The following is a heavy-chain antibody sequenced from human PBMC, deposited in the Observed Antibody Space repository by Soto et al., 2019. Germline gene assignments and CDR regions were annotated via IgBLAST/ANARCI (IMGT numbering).Heavy chain of an antibody. V-gene: IGHV3-15*07. D-gene: IGHD6-13*01. CDR1: GFTFSNAW. CDR3: ARDPIAAVLFVAITQRHYYYYGMDV. Sequence: PGGSLRLSCAASGFTFSNAWMNWVRQAPGKGLEWVGRIKSKTDGGTTDYAAPVKGRFTISRDDSKNTLYLQMNSLKTEDTAVYYCARDPIAAVLFVAITQRHYYYYGMDVWGQGTTVTVSS. J-gene: IGHJ6*02. CDR2: IKSKTDGGTT.